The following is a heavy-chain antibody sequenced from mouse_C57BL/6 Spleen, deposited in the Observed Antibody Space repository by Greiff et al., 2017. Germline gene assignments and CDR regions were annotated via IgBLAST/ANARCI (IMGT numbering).Heavy chain of an antibody. CDR1: GYLFTGFF. CDR2: INPYNGDA. Sequence: EVQLQQSGPELVKPGASVKISCKASGYLFTGFFLNWVMQSYGKSLEWIGRINPYNGDAFFNQKFKGKATFTVDKSSSPAHIELRSLTSEDYAVYYCASNYGNYGYWGQGTTLTVAS. D-gene: IGHD2-1*01. V-gene: IGHV1-20*01. CDR3: ASNYGNYGY. J-gene: IGHJ2*01.